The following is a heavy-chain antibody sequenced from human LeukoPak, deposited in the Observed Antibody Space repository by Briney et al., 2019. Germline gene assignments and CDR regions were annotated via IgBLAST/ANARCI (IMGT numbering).Heavy chain of an antibody. D-gene: IGHD2-15*01. V-gene: IGHV4-59*01. CDR2: IYYSGNT. CDR3: ARTLGYGSGGSCYAGDYPGYWFDP. J-gene: IGHJ5*02. Sequence: SETLSLTCTLPGGSFRTYYSSWVRQPPGKGLEWIGYIYYSGNTNYNPSLQSRVTISVDTSKNQFSLKLSSVTAADTAVYYYARTLGYGSGGSCYAGDYPGYWFDPWGQGTLVTASS. CDR1: GGSFRTYY.